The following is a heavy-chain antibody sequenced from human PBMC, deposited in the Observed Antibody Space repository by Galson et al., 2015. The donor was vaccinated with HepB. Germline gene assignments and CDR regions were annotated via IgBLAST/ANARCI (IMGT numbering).Heavy chain of an antibody. CDR1: GFTFSHNS. V-gene: IGHV3-48*02. CDR3: ARARSSFYMDV. CDR2: ISNSGSNT. Sequence: SLRLSCAVSGFTFSHNSMIWVRQAPGKGLEWISYISNSGSNTYYADSVKGQFTISRDNAMNTLYLQMNGLRDEDTAVYHCARARSSFYMDVWGKGTTVTVSS. J-gene: IGHJ6*03.